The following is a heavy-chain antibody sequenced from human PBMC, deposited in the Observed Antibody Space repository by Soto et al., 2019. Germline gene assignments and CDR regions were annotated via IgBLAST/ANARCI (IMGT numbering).Heavy chain of an antibody. D-gene: IGHD3-22*01. V-gene: IGHV4-34*01. Sequence: PAETLSINCAIYVGSFSGYYWSWIRQPRGKGLEWIGEINHSGSTNYNPSLKSRVTISVDTSKNQFSLKLSSVTAADTAVYYCARCKADYYDSSGYCPFDYWGQGTMVTVSS. CDR3: ARCKADYYDSSGYCPFDY. CDR1: VGSFSGYY. CDR2: INHSGST. J-gene: IGHJ4*02.